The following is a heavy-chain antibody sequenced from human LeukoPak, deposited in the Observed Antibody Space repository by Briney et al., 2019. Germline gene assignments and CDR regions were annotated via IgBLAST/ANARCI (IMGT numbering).Heavy chain of an antibody. CDR3: ARTYRYSGSYHPSYYYYGMDV. V-gene: IGHV4-30-2*01. J-gene: IGHJ6*02. Sequence: PSETLSLTCTVSGGSISSGGYSWSWIRQPPGKGLEWIGYIYHSGSTNYNPSLKSRVTISVDTSKNQFSLKLSSVTAADTAVYYCARTYRYSGSYHPSYYYYGMDVWGQGTTVTVSS. CDR1: GGSISSGGYS. D-gene: IGHD1-26*01. CDR2: IYHSGST.